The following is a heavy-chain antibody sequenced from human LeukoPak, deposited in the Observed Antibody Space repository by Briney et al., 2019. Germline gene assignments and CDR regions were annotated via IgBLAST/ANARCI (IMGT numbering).Heavy chain of an antibody. D-gene: IGHD6-6*01. J-gene: IGHJ4*02. CDR2: ITPTGGST. Sequence: ASVKVSCKASGYTFTSHYMYWVCQAPGQGLESRVIITPTGGSTGSAPKFQGRVTMNRATSTSTAHMELSMLMSEDPEVYYCSSGELYSSSSHGYWGKGPLVTVSS. V-gene: IGHV1-46*01. CDR1: GYTFTSHY. CDR3: SSGELYSSSSHGY.